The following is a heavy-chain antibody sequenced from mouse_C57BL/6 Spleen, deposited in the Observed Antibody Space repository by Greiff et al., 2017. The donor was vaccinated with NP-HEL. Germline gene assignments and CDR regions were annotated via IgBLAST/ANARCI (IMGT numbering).Heavy chain of an antibody. CDR1: GFSFNTYA. V-gene: IGHV10-1*01. CDR2: IRSKSNNYAT. D-gene: IGHD1-1*01. J-gene: IGHJ4*01. CDR3: VRRPDYYGSSYAMDY. Sequence: EVQLVESGGGLVQPKGSLKLSCAASGFSFNTYAMNWVRQAPGKGLDWVARIRSKSNNYATYYADSVKDRFTISRDDSESMLYLQMNNLKTEDTAMYYCVRRPDYYGSSYAMDYWGQGTSVTVSS.